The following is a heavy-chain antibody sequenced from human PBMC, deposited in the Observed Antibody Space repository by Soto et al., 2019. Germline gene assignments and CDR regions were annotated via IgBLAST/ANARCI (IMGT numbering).Heavy chain of an antibody. CDR2: IYKSATT. J-gene: IGHJ5*01. CDR3: ARGRYCLTGRCVPNSFDS. D-gene: IGHD2-15*01. CDR1: GDSISTDDYF. Sequence: KPSETLSLTCSVSGDSISTDDYFWAWIRQPPGQALEYIGYIYKSATTYYNPSFESRVAISLDTSKSQFSLNVNSVTAADTAVYFCARGRYCLTGRCVPNSFDSWGQGKLVTVS. V-gene: IGHV4-30-4*01.